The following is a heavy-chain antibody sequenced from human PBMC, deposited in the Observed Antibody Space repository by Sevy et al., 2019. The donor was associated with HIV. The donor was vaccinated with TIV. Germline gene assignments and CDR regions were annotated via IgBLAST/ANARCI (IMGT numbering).Heavy chain of an antibody. CDR3: ARQVDNWFDP. Sequence: ASVKVSCETSGYTFTYYYILWVRQAPGQGLEWMGWINPSSGGTQYAQKFQGRVSVTSDTSRRTSYMELRRLRSDDTALYYCARQVDNWFDPWGQGTPVTVSS. CDR1: GYTFTYYY. D-gene: IGHD2-15*01. V-gene: IGHV1-2*02. J-gene: IGHJ5*02. CDR2: INPSSGGT.